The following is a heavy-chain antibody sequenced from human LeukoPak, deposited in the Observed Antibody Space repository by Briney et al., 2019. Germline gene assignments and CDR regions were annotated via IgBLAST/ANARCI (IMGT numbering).Heavy chain of an antibody. Sequence: PGGSLRLSCAASGFTFSSYAMSWVRQAPGKGLEWVSLISGSGGSGGSTYYADSVKGRFTISRDNSKSKLYLQMNSLRAEDTALYYCAKGTPFYAMDVRGQGTTVIVSS. J-gene: IGHJ6*02. CDR2: ISGSGGSGGST. CDR3: AKGTPFYAMDV. D-gene: IGHD1-7*01. V-gene: IGHV3-23*01. CDR1: GFTFSSYA.